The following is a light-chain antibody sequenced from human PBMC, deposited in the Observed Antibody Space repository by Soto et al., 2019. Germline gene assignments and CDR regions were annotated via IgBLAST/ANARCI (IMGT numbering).Light chain of an antibody. CDR2: SNT. J-gene: IGLJ2*01. Sequence: QLVLTQPPSASGTPGQTIAISCSGGSSNIGSHTVNWYQQLPGTAPRLLIYSNTQRPSGVPDRFSGSKSGTSASLAISGLQSEYEDDYYCAAWDDSLNGVVFGGGTKLTVL. CDR3: AAWDDSLNGVV. V-gene: IGLV1-44*01. CDR1: SSNIGSHT.